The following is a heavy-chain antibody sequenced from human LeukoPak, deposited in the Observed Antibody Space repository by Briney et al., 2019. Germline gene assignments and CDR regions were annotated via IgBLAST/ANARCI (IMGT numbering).Heavy chain of an antibody. Sequence: SETLSLTCTVSGGSISSYYWSWIRQPPGKGLEWLGYIYYSGSTNYNPSLKSRVTISVDTSKNQFSLKLSSVTAADTAVYYCARNGIAAAVYWYFDLWGRGTLVTVSS. V-gene: IGHV4-59*01. D-gene: IGHD6-13*01. CDR1: GGSISSYY. J-gene: IGHJ2*01. CDR3: ARNGIAAAVYWYFDL. CDR2: IYYSGST.